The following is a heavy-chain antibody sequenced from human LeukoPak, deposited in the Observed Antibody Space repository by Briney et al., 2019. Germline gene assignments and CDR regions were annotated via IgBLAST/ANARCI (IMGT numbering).Heavy chain of an antibody. V-gene: IGHV3-74*01. CDR2: INADGSST. CDR1: GFTFSTSW. Sequence: GGSLRLSCATSGFTFSTSWLHWVRQVPGKGLVWVSRINADGSSTSYADSVKGRFTISRDNAKNTLYLQMNSLRAEDTAVYYCAKVFWQWLVRHYMDVWGKGTTVTVSS. D-gene: IGHD6-19*01. J-gene: IGHJ6*03. CDR3: AKVFWQWLVRHYMDV.